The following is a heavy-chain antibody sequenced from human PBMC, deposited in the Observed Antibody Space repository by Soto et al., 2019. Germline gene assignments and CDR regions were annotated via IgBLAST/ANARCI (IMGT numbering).Heavy chain of an antibody. J-gene: IGHJ6*02. CDR2: IDPSDSYT. CDR1: GYSFTSYW. Sequence: EVQLVQSGAEVKKPGESLRISCKGSGYSFTSYWISWVRQMPGKGLEWMGRIDPSDSYTNYSPSFQGHVTISADKSISTAYLQWSSLKASDTAMYYCARIFPYWNDRGGYYYYGMDVWGQGTTVTVSS. D-gene: IGHD1-1*01. V-gene: IGHV5-10-1*03. CDR3: ARIFPYWNDRGGYYYYGMDV.